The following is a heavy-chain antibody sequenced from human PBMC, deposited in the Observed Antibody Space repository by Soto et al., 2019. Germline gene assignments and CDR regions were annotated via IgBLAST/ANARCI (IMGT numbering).Heavy chain of an antibody. D-gene: IGHD3-10*01. CDR2: INAGNGNT. CDR1: GYTFTNYA. Sequence: GASVKVSCKASGYTFTNYALHWVRQAPGQRLEWMGWINAGNGNTKYSQKFQGRVTITRDTSASTAYMELSSLRSEDTAVYYCARDRYYGSGSLSNWFDPWGQGTLVTVSS. V-gene: IGHV1-3*01. J-gene: IGHJ5*02. CDR3: ARDRYYGSGSLSNWFDP.